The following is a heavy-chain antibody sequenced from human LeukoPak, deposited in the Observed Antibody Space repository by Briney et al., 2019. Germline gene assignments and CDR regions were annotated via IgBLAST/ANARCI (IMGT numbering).Heavy chain of an antibody. D-gene: IGHD3-22*01. J-gene: IGHJ4*02. CDR2: IYYSGST. Sequence: SETLSLTCTVSGGSISSYYWSWIRQPPGKGLEWIGYIYYSGSTNYNPSLKSRVTISVDTSKNQFSLKLSSVTAADTAVYYCARDRRSIYDSSGYFDYWGQGTLVTVSS. CDR3: ARDRRSIYDSSGYFDY. CDR1: GGSISSYY. V-gene: IGHV4-59*01.